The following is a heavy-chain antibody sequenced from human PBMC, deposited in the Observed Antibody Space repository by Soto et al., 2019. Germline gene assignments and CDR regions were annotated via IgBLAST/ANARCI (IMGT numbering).Heavy chain of an antibody. CDR3: ARSGDPLVFFDY. V-gene: IGHV4-4*02. CDR1: GGSISSSNW. Sequence: SETLSLTCAVSGGSISSSNWWSWVRPPPGKGLEWIGEIYHRGSTNYNPSLKSRVTISVDKSKNQFSLKLSSVTAADTAVYYCARSGDPLVFFDYWGQGTLVTVSS. D-gene: IGHD2-21*02. CDR2: IYHRGST. J-gene: IGHJ4*02.